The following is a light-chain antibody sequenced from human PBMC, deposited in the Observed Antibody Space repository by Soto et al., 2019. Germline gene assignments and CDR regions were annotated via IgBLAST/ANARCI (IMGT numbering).Light chain of an antibody. V-gene: IGKV1-9*01. CDR2: AAS. Sequence: DTQLTQSPSFLSASVGDRVTITCRASQGISTFLAWYQQKPGKAPKLLIYAASTLHDGVPSRFGGSGSGTEFTLTIRSLQPEDFATYYCHQLHTFPRTFGQGTKVDIK. J-gene: IGKJ1*01. CDR1: QGISTF. CDR3: HQLHTFPRT.